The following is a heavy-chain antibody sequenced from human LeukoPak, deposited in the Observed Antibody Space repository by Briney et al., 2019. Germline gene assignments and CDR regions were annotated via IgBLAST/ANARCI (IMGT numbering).Heavy chain of an antibody. Sequence: ASVKVSCKAPGYTFTLYYMHWVRQAPGQGLEWMGIINPSGGTANYAQKFQGRVTVTRDTSTSTVYMELSSLRSEDTAVYYCARDLFSSIWYGPHYFDYSSQGTLVTVSS. CDR1: GYTFTLYY. CDR2: INPSGGTA. J-gene: IGHJ4*02. D-gene: IGHD2-2*01. V-gene: IGHV1-46*01. CDR3: ARDLFSSIWYGPHYFDY.